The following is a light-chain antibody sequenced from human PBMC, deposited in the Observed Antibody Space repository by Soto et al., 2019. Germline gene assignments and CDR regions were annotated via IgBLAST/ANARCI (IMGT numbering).Light chain of an antibody. CDR1: SSDVGGYNY. J-gene: IGLJ2*01. CDR3: ATWDDDLYTPI. CDR2: EVS. Sequence: QPVLTQPPSASGSPGQSVTISCTGTSSDVGGYNYVSWYQQHPGKAPKLMIYEVSERPSGVPDRFSGSKSSNTASLAITGLRSDDDADYYCATWDDDLYTPIIGGGTKLTVL. V-gene: IGLV2-8*01.